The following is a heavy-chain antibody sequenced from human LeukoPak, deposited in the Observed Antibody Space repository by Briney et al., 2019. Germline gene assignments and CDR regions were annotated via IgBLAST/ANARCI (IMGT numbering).Heavy chain of an antibody. J-gene: IGHJ6*04. Sequence: SDTLSLTRTVSGGSISSYYWIWIRQPPGKALEWIGYIYYSGSTNYNPSLKSRVTISVDTSKNRFSLKLSSVTAADTAVYYCARDSLWFGSGMDVWGKGTTVTVSS. CDR2: IYYSGST. D-gene: IGHD3-10*01. CDR3: ARDSLWFGSGMDV. V-gene: IGHV4-59*01. CDR1: GGSISSYY.